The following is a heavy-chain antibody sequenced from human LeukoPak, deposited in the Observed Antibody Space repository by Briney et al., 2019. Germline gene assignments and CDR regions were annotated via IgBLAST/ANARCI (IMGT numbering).Heavy chain of an antibody. V-gene: IGHV3-21*01. CDR3: ARETMEAFDI. CDR2: IGSSGSSI. CDR1: GFTLSSYS. J-gene: IGHJ3*02. D-gene: IGHD3-10*01. Sequence: GGSLRLSCAASGFTLSSYSMNWVRQAPGKGLEWVSSIGSSGSSIYYADSVKGRFTISRDNPKNSLYLQLNSLRAEDTAVYYCARETMEAFDIWGQGTMITVSS.